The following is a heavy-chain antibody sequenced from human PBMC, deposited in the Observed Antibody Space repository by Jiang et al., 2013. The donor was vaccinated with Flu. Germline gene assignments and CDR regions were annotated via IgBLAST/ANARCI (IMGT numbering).Heavy chain of an antibody. CDR2: INPNSGGT. J-gene: IGHJ6*02. CDR3: ARESLWFGESLYYYGMDV. Sequence: SGAEVKKPGASVKVSCKTSGYTFSSYDINWVRQATGQGLEWMGWINPNSGGTNYAQKFQGRVTMTRDTSISTAYMELSRLRSDDTAVYYCARESLWFGESLYYYGMDVWGQGTTVTVSS. CDR1: GYTFSSYD. V-gene: IGHV1-2*02. D-gene: IGHD3-10*01.